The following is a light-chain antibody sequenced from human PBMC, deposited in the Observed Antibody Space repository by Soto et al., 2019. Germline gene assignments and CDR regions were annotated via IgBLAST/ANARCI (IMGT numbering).Light chain of an antibody. CDR2: GGS. CDR3: QQYNDWPRT. V-gene: IGKV3-15*01. CDR1: QSVSSN. J-gene: IGKJ1*01. Sequence: EIVMTQSPATLSVSPGERATLSCRASQSVSSNLAWYQQKPGQAPRLLIYGGSTRATDIPARFSGSGSGTDFTLTISRLQSEDFAVYYCQQYNDWPRTFGQGTRWIS.